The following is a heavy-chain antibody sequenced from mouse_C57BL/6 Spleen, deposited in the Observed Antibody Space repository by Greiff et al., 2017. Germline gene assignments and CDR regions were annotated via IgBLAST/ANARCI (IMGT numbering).Heavy chain of an antibody. CDR1: GYTFTDYY. J-gene: IGHJ2*01. D-gene: IGHD1-1*02. V-gene: IGHV1-26*01. CDR2: INPNNGGT. CDR3: ARSGVALGY. Sequence: EVQLQQSGPELVKPGASVKISCKASGYTFTDYYMNWVKQSHGKSLEWIGDINPNNGGTSYNQKFKGKATLTVDKSSSTAYMELRSLTSEDSAVYYCARSGVALGYWGQGTTLTVSS.